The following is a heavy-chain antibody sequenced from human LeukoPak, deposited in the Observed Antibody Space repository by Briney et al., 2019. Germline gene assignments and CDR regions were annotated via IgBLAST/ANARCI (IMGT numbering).Heavy chain of an antibody. CDR3: ARDSTYYYASGSSGPHYFDY. D-gene: IGHD3-10*01. V-gene: IGHV3-30*01. Sequence: GGSLRLSCAPSGFTLSIYAMHWVRPAPGRGLEWVAVISYDGGITNYAVSVKGRFTISRDNSKNTLYLQLNSLRAEDAAVYYCARDSTYYYASGSSGPHYFDYWGQGTLVTVSS. CDR1: GFTLSIYA. J-gene: IGHJ4*02. CDR2: ISYDGGIT.